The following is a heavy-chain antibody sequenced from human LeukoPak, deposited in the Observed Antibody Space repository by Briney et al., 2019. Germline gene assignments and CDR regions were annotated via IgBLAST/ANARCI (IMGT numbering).Heavy chain of an antibody. V-gene: IGHV4-61*08. D-gene: IGHD6-13*01. CDR2: ISHNWST. J-gene: IGHJ4*02. Sequence: SETLSLTCTVSGGSISSGGYYWSWVRQPPGKGLEWIGFISHNWSTNYNPSLKSRVTISADTSKNQFSLKLTSVTAADTAVYYCAKGASNWEYYFDYWGQGTLVTVSS. CDR3: AKGASNWEYYFDY. CDR1: GGSISSGGYY.